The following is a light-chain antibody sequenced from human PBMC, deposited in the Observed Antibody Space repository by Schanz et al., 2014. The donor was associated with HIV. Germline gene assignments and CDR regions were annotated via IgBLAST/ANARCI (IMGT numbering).Light chain of an antibody. CDR1: QSVGTN. CDR2: GAS. V-gene: IGKV3-20*01. Sequence: EIVMTQSPATLSMSPGERATLSCRASQSVGTNLAWFQQKPGQAPRLLIYGASTRATGVPDRFSGSGSGTDFTLTISRLEPEDFAVYYCQQYGSSGTFGPGTKVHIK. CDR3: QQYGSSGT. J-gene: IGKJ3*01.